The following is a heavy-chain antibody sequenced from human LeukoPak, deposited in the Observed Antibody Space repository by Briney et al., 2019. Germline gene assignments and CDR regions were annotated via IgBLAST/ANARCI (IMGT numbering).Heavy chain of an antibody. CDR3: AKRSCTSTSCYTGY. J-gene: IGHJ4*02. Sequence: GGSLRLSCAASGFTFSSYSMNWVRQAPGKGLEWVSYISSSSSTIYYADSVKGRFTISRDNAKNSLYLQMNSLRAEDTALYYCAKRSCTSTSCYTGYWGQGTLVTVSS. CDR1: GFTFSSYS. V-gene: IGHV3-48*04. CDR2: ISSSSSTI. D-gene: IGHD2-2*02.